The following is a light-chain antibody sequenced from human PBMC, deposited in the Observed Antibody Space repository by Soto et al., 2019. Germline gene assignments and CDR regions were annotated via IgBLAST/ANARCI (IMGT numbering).Light chain of an antibody. Sequence: DSQMTQPPSTVSASVGDRVTITCRASQTISSWLAWYQQKPGKAPKLLIYDASSLESGVPSRFSGSGSGTEFALTISSLQPDDFATYYCQQYNSYSPLTFGGGTKVEIK. CDR2: DAS. CDR3: QQYNSYSPLT. CDR1: QTISSW. V-gene: IGKV1-5*01. J-gene: IGKJ4*01.